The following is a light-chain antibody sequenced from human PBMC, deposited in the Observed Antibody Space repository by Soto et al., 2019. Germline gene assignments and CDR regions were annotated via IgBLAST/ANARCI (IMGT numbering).Light chain of an antibody. CDR2: DVT. CDR3: SSYRSTTTLGV. V-gene: IGLV2-18*02. CDR1: SSDIGSYNR. Sequence: QSALTQPPSVSGSPGQSVTISCTGTSSDIGSYNRVSWYQQPPGTAPKLIIFDVTERPSGVPDRFSGSKSSNTASLTISGLQAEDEADYYCSSYRSTTTLGVFGGGTKLTVL. J-gene: IGLJ2*01.